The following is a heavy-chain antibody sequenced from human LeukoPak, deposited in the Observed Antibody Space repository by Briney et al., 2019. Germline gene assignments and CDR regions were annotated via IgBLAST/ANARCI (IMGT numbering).Heavy chain of an antibody. D-gene: IGHD3-3*01. J-gene: IGHJ4*02. CDR2: IRSKANSYAT. Sequence: GGSLRLSCAASGFTFSGSAMHWVRQASGKGLEWVGRIRSKANSYATAYAASVKGRFTISRDDSKNTAYLQMNSLRAEDTAVYYCANQEAYYDFWSGYYGYWGQGTLVTVSS. CDR1: GFTFSGSA. V-gene: IGHV3-73*01. CDR3: ANQEAYYDFWSGYYGY.